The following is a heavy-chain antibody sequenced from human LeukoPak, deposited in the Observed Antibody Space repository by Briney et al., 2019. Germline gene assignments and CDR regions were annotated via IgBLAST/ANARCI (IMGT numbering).Heavy chain of an antibody. CDR1: GASMKNSF. J-gene: IGHJ5*02. CDR3: ARNRFYLTGAYYFDP. CDR2: ISDSGNT. V-gene: IGHV4-59*01. D-gene: IGHD3-22*01. Sequence: SSATLSLTCSVSGASMKNSFWSWIRQPPGKGLEWIGYISDSGNTNYNPSLKSRVTFSIDTSKGQFYLNLRSVTAADTALYFCARNRFYLTGAYYFDPWGRGTQVTVSS.